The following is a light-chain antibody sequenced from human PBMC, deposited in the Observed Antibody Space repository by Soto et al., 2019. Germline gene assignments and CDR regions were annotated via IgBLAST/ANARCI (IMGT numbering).Light chain of an antibody. V-gene: IGKV1-5*03. CDR1: QSINSW. J-gene: IGKJ1*01. Sequence: DIQMTQSPSTLSASVGDRVTITCRASQSINSWLAWYQQKPGKAPNLLIYKASSLESGVPSRFSGSASGTELSLTISSLQPDDFATYYCQQYNDSPWTFGQGTKVEI. CDR3: QQYNDSPWT. CDR2: KAS.